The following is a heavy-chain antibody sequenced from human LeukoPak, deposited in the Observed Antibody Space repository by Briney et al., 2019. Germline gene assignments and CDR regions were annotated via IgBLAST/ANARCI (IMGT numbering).Heavy chain of an antibody. J-gene: IGHJ6*03. CDR1: GFTFSNAW. CDR3: TTDLGRYYYYYMDV. D-gene: IGHD1-26*01. CDR2: IKSKTDGGTT. V-gene: IGHV3-15*01. Sequence: KSGGSLRLSCAASGFTFSNAWMSWVRQAPGKGLEWVGRIKSKTDGGTTDYAAPVKGRFTISRDDSKNTLYLQMNSLKTEDAAVYYCTTDLGRYYYYYMDVWGKGTTVTVSS.